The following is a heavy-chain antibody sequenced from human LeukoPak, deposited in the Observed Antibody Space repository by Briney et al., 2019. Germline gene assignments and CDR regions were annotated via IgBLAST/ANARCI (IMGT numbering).Heavy chain of an antibody. Sequence: GASVKVSCKASGYTFTDYYIHWVRQAPGQGLEWMGQINPNTGGTDYAQRFQGRVTMTRDTSISTAYMDLGSLRSDDTAIYYCARTRTVTTELMRAFEIWGQGTMVTVSS. CDR2: INPNTGGT. CDR3: ARTRTVTTELMRAFEI. D-gene: IGHD4-17*01. V-gene: IGHV1-2*06. CDR1: GYTFTDYY. J-gene: IGHJ3*02.